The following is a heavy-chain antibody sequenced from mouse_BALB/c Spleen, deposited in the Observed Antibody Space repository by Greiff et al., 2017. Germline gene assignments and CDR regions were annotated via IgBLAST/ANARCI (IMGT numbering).Heavy chain of an antibody. Sequence: EVKVVESGGGLVKPGGSLKLSCAASGFTFSSYAMSWVRQTPEKRLEWVASISSGGSTYYPDSVKGRFTISRDNARNILYLQMSSLRSEDTAMYYCASQFPYYYGSSYWFAYWGQGTLVTVSA. CDR3: ASQFPYYYGSSYWFAY. V-gene: IGHV5-6-5*01. D-gene: IGHD1-1*01. CDR2: ISSGGST. J-gene: IGHJ3*01. CDR1: GFTFSSYA.